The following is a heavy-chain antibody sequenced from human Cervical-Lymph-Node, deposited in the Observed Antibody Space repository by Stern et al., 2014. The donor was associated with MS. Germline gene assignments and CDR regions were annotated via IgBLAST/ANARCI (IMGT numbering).Heavy chain of an antibody. Sequence: EVQLVESGGDLVKPGGSLRLSCAVSGFTFSDAWMTWVRQVPGKGLEWVGRVKSKTDGGTTDYAAPVKGRFNISRDDSENTVYLQMNSLKTEDTAIYYCNAWAYCGGDCPRFDYWGQGILVTVSS. CDR2: VKSKTDGGTT. D-gene: IGHD2-21*02. J-gene: IGHJ4*02. V-gene: IGHV3-15*01. CDR1: GFTFSDAW. CDR3: NAWAYCGGDCPRFDY.